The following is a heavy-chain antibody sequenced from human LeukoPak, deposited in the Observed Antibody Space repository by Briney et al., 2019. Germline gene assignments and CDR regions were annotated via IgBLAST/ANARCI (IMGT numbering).Heavy chain of an antibody. Sequence: GGSLRLSCVASGFTFSSHGMGWIRQAPGKGLEWISYISSGGSTIYYTDSVKGRFTISRDDAKNSLYLHMNNLRAEDTAVYYCAREGWLQPQYYFDYWGQGTLVTVSS. CDR2: ISSGGSTI. D-gene: IGHD5-24*01. J-gene: IGHJ4*02. V-gene: IGHV3-11*01. CDR3: AREGWLQPQYYFDY. CDR1: GFTFSSHG.